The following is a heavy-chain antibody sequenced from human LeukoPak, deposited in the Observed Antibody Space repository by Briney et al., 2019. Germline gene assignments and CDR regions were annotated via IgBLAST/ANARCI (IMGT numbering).Heavy chain of an antibody. CDR2: ISYDGSNK. V-gene: IGHV3-30*04. Sequence: GRSLRLSCAASGFTFSSYAMHWVRQAPGKGLEWVAVISYDGSNKYYADSVKGRFTISRDNSKNTLYLQMNRLRAEDTAVYYCARDRLPGCSGGSCYSYYYYGMDVWGKGTTVTVSS. CDR1: GFTFSSYA. CDR3: ARDRLPGCSGGSCYSYYYYGMDV. J-gene: IGHJ6*04. D-gene: IGHD2-15*01.